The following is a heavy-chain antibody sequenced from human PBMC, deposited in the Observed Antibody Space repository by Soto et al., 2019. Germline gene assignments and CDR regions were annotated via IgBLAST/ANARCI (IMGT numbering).Heavy chain of an antibody. V-gene: IGHV3-30-3*01. CDR1: GFTFSSYA. J-gene: IGHJ4*02. Sequence: GGSLRLSCAAPGFTFSSYAMHWVRQAPGKGLEWVAVISYDGSNKYFADSVKGRFTISRDNSKDTLYLQMNSRRGEDTAVYYCARGPSSLTRFDYWGQGTLVTVSS. CDR3: ARGPSSLTRFDY. D-gene: IGHD6-19*01. CDR2: ISYDGSNK.